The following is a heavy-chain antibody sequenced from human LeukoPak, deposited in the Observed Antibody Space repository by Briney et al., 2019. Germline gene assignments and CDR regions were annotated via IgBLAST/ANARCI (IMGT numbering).Heavy chain of an antibody. Sequence: GGSLRLSCAASGFTFSSFSMNWVRQAPGKGLEWVSSISSSSSYIYYADSVKGRFTISRDNAKNSLYLQMNSLRAEDTAVYYCARDRELSDSSGYYPTFDYWGQGTLVTVSS. CDR1: GFTFSSFS. J-gene: IGHJ4*02. CDR2: ISSSSSYI. V-gene: IGHV3-21*01. CDR3: ARDRELSDSSGYYPTFDY. D-gene: IGHD3-22*01.